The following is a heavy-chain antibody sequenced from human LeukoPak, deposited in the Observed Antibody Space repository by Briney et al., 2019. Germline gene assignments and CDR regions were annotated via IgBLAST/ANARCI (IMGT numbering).Heavy chain of an antibody. CDR3: GKNRYSGSLSPFDI. V-gene: IGHV3-23*01. J-gene: IGHJ3*02. CDR2: ISGGGGNT. Sequence: PGGSLRLSCAASKLAFSSYAMSWVRQAPGKGLEWVSAISGGGGNTYYADSVKGRFTISRDNSKNTLYLQMNSLRAEDTAVYYCGKNRYSGSLSPFDIWGQGTMVTVS. CDR1: KLAFSSYA. D-gene: IGHD1-26*01.